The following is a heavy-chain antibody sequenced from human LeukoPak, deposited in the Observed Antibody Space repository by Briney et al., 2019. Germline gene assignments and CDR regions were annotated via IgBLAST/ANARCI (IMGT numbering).Heavy chain of an antibody. CDR1: GFTFDGYA. D-gene: IGHD3-3*01. V-gene: IGHV3-43*02. CDR3: AKDMGPLGTIWLDY. Sequence: WGSLRLSCAASGFTFDGYAMHWVRQAPGKSLEWVSLISGDGTTTYYADSVEGRFTISRDNSKNSLYLQVNSLRTEDTALYYCAKDMGPLGTIWLDYWGQGTLVTVSS. J-gene: IGHJ4*02. CDR2: ISGDGTTT.